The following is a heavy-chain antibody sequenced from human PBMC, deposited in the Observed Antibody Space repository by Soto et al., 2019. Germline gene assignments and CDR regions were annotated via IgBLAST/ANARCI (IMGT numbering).Heavy chain of an antibody. D-gene: IGHD2-2*01. J-gene: IGHJ5*02. CDR1: GGSISSYY. CDR3: ARARFGGTTYQLLERLWFDP. V-gene: IGHV4-4*07. Sequence: SETLSLTCTVSGGSISSYYWSWIRQPAGKGLEWIGRIYTSGSTNYNPSLKSRVTMSVDTSKNQFSLKLSSVTAADTAVYYSARARFGGTTYQLLERLWFDPWGQGTLVTVST. CDR2: IYTSGST.